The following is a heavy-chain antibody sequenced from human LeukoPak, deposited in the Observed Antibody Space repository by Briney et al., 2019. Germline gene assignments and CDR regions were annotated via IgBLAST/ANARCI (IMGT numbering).Heavy chain of an antibody. V-gene: IGHV4-30-4*01. D-gene: IGHD3-22*01. Sequence: PSETLSLTCTVSGDSISSGDYYWTWIRQPPGKGLEWIGYIYHTGTTSSNPSLKSRVSISVDTSKNQFSLKLSSVTAADTAVYYCARDSSGYFVSWGQGTLVTVSS. J-gene: IGHJ4*02. CDR3: ARDSSGYFVS. CDR2: IYHTGTT. CDR1: GDSISSGDYY.